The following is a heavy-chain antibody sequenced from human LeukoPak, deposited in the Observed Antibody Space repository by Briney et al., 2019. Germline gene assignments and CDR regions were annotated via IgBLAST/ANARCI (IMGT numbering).Heavy chain of an antibody. D-gene: IGHD3-9*01. CDR2: INHSGST. V-gene: IGHV4-34*01. Sequence: PSETLSLTCAVYGGSFSGYYWSWIRQPPGKGLEGIGEINHSGSTNYNPSLKSRVTISVDTSKNQFSLKLSSVTAADTAVYYCARFGSLLRYFDPGYFDYWGQGTLVTVSS. J-gene: IGHJ4*02. CDR1: GGSFSGYY. CDR3: ARFGSLLRYFDPGYFDY.